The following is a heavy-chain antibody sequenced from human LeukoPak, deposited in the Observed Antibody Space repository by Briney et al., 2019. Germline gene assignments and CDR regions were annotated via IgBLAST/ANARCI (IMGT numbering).Heavy chain of an antibody. Sequence: PSETLSLTCTVSGGSITSVGYYWSWIRQHPGKGLEWIGYIYYGGTTYFNPSLKSRVTISVVASKNQFSLKLTSVTAADTAVYYCTTGAGDPLFDYWGQGTLVTVSS. J-gene: IGHJ4*02. CDR1: GGSITSVGYY. CDR2: IYYGGTT. CDR3: TTGAGDPLFDY. V-gene: IGHV4-31*03. D-gene: IGHD4-17*01.